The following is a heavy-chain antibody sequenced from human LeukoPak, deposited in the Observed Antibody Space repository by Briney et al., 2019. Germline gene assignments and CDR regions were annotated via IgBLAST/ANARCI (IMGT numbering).Heavy chain of an antibody. J-gene: IGHJ4*02. Sequence: ASVKVSCKASGGTFSSYAISWVRQAPGQGLEWMGGIIPIFGTANYAQKFQGRVTITADESTSTAYMELSSLRSEDTAVYYCARTLEVRGVIITSGYWGQGTLVTVSS. D-gene: IGHD3-10*01. CDR3: ARTLEVRGVIITSGY. V-gene: IGHV1-69*13. CDR1: GGTFSSYA. CDR2: IIPIFGTA.